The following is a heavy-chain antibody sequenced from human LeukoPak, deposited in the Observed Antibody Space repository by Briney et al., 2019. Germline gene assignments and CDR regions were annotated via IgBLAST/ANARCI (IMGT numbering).Heavy chain of an antibody. CDR2: ISSSGSTI. J-gene: IGHJ5*02. Sequence: PGGSLRLSCAASGFTFSDYYMSWIRQAPGKGLEWVSYISSSGSTIYYADSVKGRFAISRDNAKNSLYLQMNSLRAEDTAVYYCARDAHSGSHNWFDPWGQGTLVTVSS. V-gene: IGHV3-11*04. CDR3: ARDAHSGSHNWFDP. D-gene: IGHD1-26*01. CDR1: GFTFSDYY.